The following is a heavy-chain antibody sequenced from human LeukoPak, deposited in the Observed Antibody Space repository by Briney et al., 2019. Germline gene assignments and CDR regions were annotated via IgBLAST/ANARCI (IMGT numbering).Heavy chain of an antibody. CDR2: ISYDGSNK. CDR3: AKDAEQWLLTGPYDY. Sequence: GRSLRLSCAASGFTFSSYGMHWVRQAPAKGLEGVAVISYDGSNKYYADSVKGRFTISRDNSKNTLYLQMNSLRAEDTAVYYCAKDAEQWLLTGPYDYWGQGTLVTVSS. D-gene: IGHD6-19*01. CDR1: GFTFSSYG. J-gene: IGHJ4*02. V-gene: IGHV3-30*18.